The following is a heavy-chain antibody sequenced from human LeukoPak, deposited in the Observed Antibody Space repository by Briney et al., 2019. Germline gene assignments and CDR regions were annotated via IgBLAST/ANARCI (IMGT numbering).Heavy chain of an antibody. CDR1: GLTFSSYW. CDR3: ARESLAARRSDY. J-gene: IGHJ4*02. V-gene: IGHV3-7*01. Sequence: GGSLRLSCAASGLTFSSYWMSWVRQAPGKGLEWVANIKQDGSEKYYVDSVKGRFTISRDNAKNSLYLQMNSLRAEDTAVYYCARESLAARRSDYWGQGTLVTVSS. D-gene: IGHD6-6*01. CDR2: IKQDGSEK.